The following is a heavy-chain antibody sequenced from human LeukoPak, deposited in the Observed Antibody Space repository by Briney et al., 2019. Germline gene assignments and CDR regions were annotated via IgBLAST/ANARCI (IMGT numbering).Heavy chain of an antibody. V-gene: IGHV3-30*02. CDR3: AREGSTVVIHAFDV. D-gene: IGHD2-21*01. CDR2: IRYDGSDK. CDR1: GLTFTSYG. Sequence: GGSLRLSCAASGLTFTSYGMHWVRQAPGKGLEWVAFIRYDGSDKYYADSVKGRFTISRNNPQKMVYLQMDSLTTEDTDVDFCAREGSTVVIHAFDVWGQGTMVTVSS. J-gene: IGHJ3*01.